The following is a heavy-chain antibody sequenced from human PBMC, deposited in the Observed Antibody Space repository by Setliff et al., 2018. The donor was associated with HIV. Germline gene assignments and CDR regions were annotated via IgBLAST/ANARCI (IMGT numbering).Heavy chain of an antibody. CDR1: GGSINSYY. D-gene: IGHD2-21*01. J-gene: IGHJ5*02. CDR2: IYTDENT. Sequence: SETLSLTCIVSGGSINSYYWSWIRQPAGKGLEWIGRIYTDENTNYNPSLKSRVTMSVDASKNLVSLNLNSVTAADTAIYYCARGVARQVVIDRWFDPWGQGTPVTVSS. V-gene: IGHV4-4*07. CDR3: ARGVARQVVIDRWFDP.